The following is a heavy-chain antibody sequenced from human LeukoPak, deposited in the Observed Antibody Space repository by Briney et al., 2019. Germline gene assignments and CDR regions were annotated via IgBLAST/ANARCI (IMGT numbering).Heavy chain of an antibody. CDR1: GFTFSSYS. J-gene: IGHJ4*02. D-gene: IGHD2-2*02. CDR2: ISSSSSTI. V-gene: IGHV3-48*01. CDR3: ATPPGRCSSTSCYTLDY. Sequence: PGGSLRLSCAPSGFTFSSYSMNWVRQAPGKGLKWVSYISSSSSTIYYADSVKGRFTISRDNAKNSLYLQMNSLIAEDTAVYYCATPPGRCSSTSCYTLDYWGQGTLVTVSS.